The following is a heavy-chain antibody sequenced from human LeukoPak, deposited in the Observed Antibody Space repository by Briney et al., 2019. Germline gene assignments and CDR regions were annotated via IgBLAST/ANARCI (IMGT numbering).Heavy chain of an antibody. D-gene: IGHD5-24*01. CDR3: ARRGLQALYFDY. Sequence: SETLSLTCTVSGGSISSYYWCWIGQPPGKGLEWIGYMYYSGSTNYNPSLESRVTISVDTSKNQFSLKLSSVTAADTAMYYCARRGLQALYFDYWGQGTLVTVSS. CDR1: GGSISSYY. CDR2: MYYSGST. V-gene: IGHV4-59*08. J-gene: IGHJ4*02.